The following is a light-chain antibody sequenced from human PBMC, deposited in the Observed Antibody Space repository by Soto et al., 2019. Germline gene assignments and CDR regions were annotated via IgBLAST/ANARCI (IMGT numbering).Light chain of an antibody. CDR1: QSVSSY. CDR2: DAS. CDR3: QQRSTWHT. V-gene: IGKV3-11*01. J-gene: IGKJ2*01. Sequence: EIVLTQSPATLSLSPGERATLSCRASQSVSSYLAWYQQKPGQAPKLLIYDASNRATGIPGRFSGSGSGTDFTLTSSSLEPEVVAVYYFQQRSTWHTFGQGTKLEIK.